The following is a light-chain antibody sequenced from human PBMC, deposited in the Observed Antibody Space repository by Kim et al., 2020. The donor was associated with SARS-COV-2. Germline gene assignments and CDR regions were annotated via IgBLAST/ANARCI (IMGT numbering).Light chain of an antibody. Sequence: SVFPGERAPLSCRASQRNSSKLAWYQKKPGQAPRLLIYDASTRATGVPARFSGSGSGTEFILTISSLQSEDFAVYYCQQNIEWPYTFGQGTKLEI. CDR3: QQNIEWPYT. V-gene: IGKV3-15*01. CDR1: QRNSSK. CDR2: DAS. J-gene: IGKJ2*01.